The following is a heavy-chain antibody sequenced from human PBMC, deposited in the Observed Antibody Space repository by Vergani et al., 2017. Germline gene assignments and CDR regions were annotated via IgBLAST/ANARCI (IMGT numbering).Heavy chain of an antibody. CDR3: ARDGGYCTNGVCYKDY. D-gene: IGHD2-8*01. CDR2: IIPILGIA. V-gene: IGHV1-69*04. Sequence: QVQLVQSGAEVKKPGSSVTVSCKASGGTFSSYAISWVRQAPGQGLEWMGRIIPILGIANYAQKFQGRVKITADKSTSTAYMELSSLRSEDTAVYYCARDGGYCTNGVCYKDYWGQGTLVTVSS. CDR1: GGTFSSYA. J-gene: IGHJ4*02.